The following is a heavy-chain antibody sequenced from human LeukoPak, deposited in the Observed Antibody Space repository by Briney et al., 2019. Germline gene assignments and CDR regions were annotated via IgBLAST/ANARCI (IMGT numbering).Heavy chain of an antibody. CDR1: GFTFSSYA. D-gene: IGHD3-22*01. V-gene: IGHV3-30*04. Sequence: GRSLRLSCAASGFTFSSYAMHWVRQAPGKGLEWVADISYDGSNKYYADSVKGRFTISRDNSKNTLYLQMNSLRAEDTAVYYCARDVDSKDAFDIWGQGTMVTVSS. CDR3: ARDVDSKDAFDI. J-gene: IGHJ3*02. CDR2: ISYDGSNK.